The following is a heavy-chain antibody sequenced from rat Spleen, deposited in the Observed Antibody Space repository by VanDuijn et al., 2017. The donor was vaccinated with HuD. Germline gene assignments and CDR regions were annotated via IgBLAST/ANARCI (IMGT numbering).Heavy chain of an antibody. Sequence: EVQLVESDGGLVQPGKSLKLSCAASGFTFSDYYMAWVRQAPKKGLEWVAYISPSGGITYYRDSVKGRFTISRDNAKSTLSLQMDSLRSEDTATYYCVTHGTGRGYFDYWGQGVMVTVSS. CDR3: VTHGTGRGYFDY. CDR2: ISPSGGIT. D-gene: IGHD5-1*01. CDR1: GFTFSDYY. J-gene: IGHJ2*01. V-gene: IGHV5-25*01.